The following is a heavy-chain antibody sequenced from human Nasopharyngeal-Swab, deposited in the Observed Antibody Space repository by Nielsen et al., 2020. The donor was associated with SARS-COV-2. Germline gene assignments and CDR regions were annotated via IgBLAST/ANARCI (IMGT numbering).Heavy chain of an antibody. J-gene: IGHJ3*02. Sequence: SETLSLTCTVSGDSIRSYYWSWIRQPPGKGLEWIGYIYYSGTTNYNPSLKSRVTISVDTSNNQFSLKLSSVTAADTAVYYCAREVYYDSSAYYHHDAFDIWGQGTMVTVSS. D-gene: IGHD3-22*01. CDR2: IYYSGTT. V-gene: IGHV4-59*01. CDR3: AREVYYDSSAYYHHDAFDI. CDR1: GDSIRSYY.